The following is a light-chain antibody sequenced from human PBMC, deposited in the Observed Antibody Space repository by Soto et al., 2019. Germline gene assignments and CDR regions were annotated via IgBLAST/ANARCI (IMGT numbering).Light chain of an antibody. V-gene: IGKV3-20*01. CDR2: RAS. J-gene: IGKJ4*01. Sequence: EIVLTQSPGTLSLSPGERATLSCRASQSVSRDYLAWYQQKPGQAPRLLIYRASYRDTGIPDRFSGSGSGTEFTLTISRLEPEDFALYYCQQYSDSPPVTFGRGTKVEIK. CDR1: QSVSRDY. CDR3: QQYSDSPPVT.